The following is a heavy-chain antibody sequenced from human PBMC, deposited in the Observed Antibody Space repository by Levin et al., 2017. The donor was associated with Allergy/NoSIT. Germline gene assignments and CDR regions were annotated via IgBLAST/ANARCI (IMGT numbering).Heavy chain of an antibody. CDR3: ARDGWGYLGAFDI. D-gene: IGHD3-10*01. CDR1: GFTVSSNY. V-gene: IGHV3-53*01. CDR2: IYTGGGT. J-gene: IGHJ3*02. Sequence: GGSLRLSCAASGFTVSSNYMSWVRQAPGKGLEWVSVIYTGGGTYYADSVKGRFTISRDNSTNTLYLQMNSLRAEDTAVYYCARDGWGYLGAFDIWGQGTMVTVSS.